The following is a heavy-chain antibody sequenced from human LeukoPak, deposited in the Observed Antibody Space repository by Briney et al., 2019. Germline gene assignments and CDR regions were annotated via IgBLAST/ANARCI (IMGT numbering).Heavy chain of an antibody. J-gene: IGHJ4*02. Sequence: SVKVSCKASGYTFTGFYMHWARQAPGQGLEWMGGIIPIFGTANYAQKFQGRVTITADESTSTAYMELSSLRSEDTAVYYCAREEDYYDSSGYYWRAFDYWGQGTLVTVSS. D-gene: IGHD3-22*01. V-gene: IGHV1-69*13. CDR2: IIPIFGTA. CDR3: AREEDYYDSSGYYWRAFDY. CDR1: GYTFTGFY.